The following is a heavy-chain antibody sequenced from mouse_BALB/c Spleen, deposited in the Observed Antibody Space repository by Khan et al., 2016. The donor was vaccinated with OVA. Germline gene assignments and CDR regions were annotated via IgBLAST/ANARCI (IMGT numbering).Heavy chain of an antibody. CDR3: GRKPRGTYDVSWYFDV. V-gene: IGHV3-2*02. J-gene: IGHJ1*01. D-gene: IGHD2-14*01. Sequence: EVQLQEPGPGLVKPSQSLSLTCTVTGYSITSDYAWHWIRQFPGNKLEWMGYISHSGGTTYNPSLKSRISITRDTSKYQFFLQLISVTTEDTATSCCGRKPRGTYDVSWYFDVWGAGATVTVS. CDR1: GYSITSDYA. CDR2: ISHSGGT.